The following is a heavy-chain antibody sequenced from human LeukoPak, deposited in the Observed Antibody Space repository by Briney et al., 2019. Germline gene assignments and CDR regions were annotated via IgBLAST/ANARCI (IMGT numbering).Heavy chain of an antibody. V-gene: IGHV1-18*01. D-gene: IGHD6-13*01. J-gene: IGHJ4*02. CDR3: ARDFAFPGYSSSWYRFDY. CDR2: ISAYNGNT. Sequence: ASVKVSCKASGYTFTSYGISWVRQAPGQGLEWMGWISAYNGNTNYAQKLQGRVTMTTDTSTSTAYMELRSLRFDDTAVYYCARDFAFPGYSSSWYRFDYWGQGTLVTVSS. CDR1: GYTFTSYG.